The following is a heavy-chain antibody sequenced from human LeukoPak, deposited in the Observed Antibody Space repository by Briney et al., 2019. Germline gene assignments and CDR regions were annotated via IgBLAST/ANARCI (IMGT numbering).Heavy chain of an antibody. CDR1: GFTFDDYG. Sequence: GGSLRLSCAASGFTFDDYGMSGVPQAPGKGLEGFSGINWNGGGTGYADSVKGRFTISRDNAKNSLYLQMNSLRAEDTALYHCARAMGATHLSYYYYYMDVWGKGTTVNISS. D-gene: IGHD1-26*01. CDR3: ARAMGATHLSYYYYYMDV. CDR2: INWNGGGT. J-gene: IGHJ6*03. V-gene: IGHV3-20*01.